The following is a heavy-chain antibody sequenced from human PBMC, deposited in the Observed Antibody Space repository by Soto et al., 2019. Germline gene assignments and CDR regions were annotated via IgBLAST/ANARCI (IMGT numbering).Heavy chain of an antibody. CDR1: GFTFSSYS. V-gene: IGHV3-48*02. D-gene: IGHD3-10*01. CDR3: AREYMVRGVPNYYYGMDV. CDR2: ISSSSSTI. Sequence: GGSLRLSCAASGFTFSSYSMNWVRQAPGKGLEWVSYISSSSSTIYYADSVKGRFTISRDNAKNSLYLQMNSLRDEDTAVYYCAREYMVRGVPNYYYGMDVWGQGTTVTVSS. J-gene: IGHJ6*02.